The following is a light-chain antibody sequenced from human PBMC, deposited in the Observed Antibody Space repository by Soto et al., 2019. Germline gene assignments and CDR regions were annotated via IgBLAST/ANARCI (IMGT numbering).Light chain of an antibody. Sequence: DIHMTQSPSTVSASVGDRVTVTYRASQSISKWLAWYQQKPGKAPKLLIYKASNLKSEVPSRFSGSGSGTEFTLTITSLQPDDFATYYCQPYNGLITFAQGTRLEIK. J-gene: IGKJ5*01. V-gene: IGKV1-5*03. CDR2: KAS. CDR3: QPYNGLIT. CDR1: QSISKW.